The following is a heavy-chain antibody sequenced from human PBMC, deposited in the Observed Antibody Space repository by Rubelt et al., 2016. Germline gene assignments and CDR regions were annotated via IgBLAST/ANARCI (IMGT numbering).Heavy chain of an antibody. CDR1: GGSFSGYY. Sequence: QVQLQQWGAGLLKPSETLSLTCAVYGGSFSGYYWSWIRQPPGKGLEWIGEINHSGSTNYNPSLKSWLTILVATSKNQFSLKRSSVTAADTAVYYCARDCSGGSCYSADDAFDIWGQGTMVTVSS. V-gene: IGHV4-34*01. CDR2: INHSGST. D-gene: IGHD2-15*01. CDR3: ARDCSGGSCYSADDAFDI. J-gene: IGHJ3*02.